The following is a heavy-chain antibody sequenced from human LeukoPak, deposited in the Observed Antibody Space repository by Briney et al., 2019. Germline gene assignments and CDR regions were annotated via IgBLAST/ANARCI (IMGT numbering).Heavy chain of an antibody. D-gene: IGHD2-15*01. CDR3: AKRMIIYCSGGSCYDGFDY. J-gene: IGHJ4*02. CDR2: ISGSGGST. V-gene: IGHV3-23*01. CDR1: GFTFSSYA. Sequence: GGSLRLSCAASGFTFSSYAMSWVRQAPGKGLEWVSAISGSGGSTYYADSVKGRFTISRDNSKNTLYLQMNSLRAEDTAVYYCAKRMIIYCSGGSCYDGFDYWGQGTLVTVSS.